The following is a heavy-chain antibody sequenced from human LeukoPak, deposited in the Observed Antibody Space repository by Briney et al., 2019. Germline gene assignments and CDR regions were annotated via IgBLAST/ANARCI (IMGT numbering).Heavy chain of an antibody. J-gene: IGHJ3*02. CDR2: ISYDGSNK. CDR3: AKDALNLLLWFGEYYFDI. V-gene: IGHV3-30*18. Sequence: GGSLRLSCAASGFTFSSYGMHWVRQAPGKGLEWVAVISYDGSNKYYADSVKGRFTISRDNSKNTLYLQMNSLRAEDTAVYYCAKDALNLLLWFGEYYFDIWSQGTMVTVSS. D-gene: IGHD3-10*01. CDR1: GFTFSSYG.